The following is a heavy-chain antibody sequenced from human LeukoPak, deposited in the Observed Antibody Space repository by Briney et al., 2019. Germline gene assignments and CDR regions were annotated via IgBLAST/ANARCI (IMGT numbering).Heavy chain of an antibody. Sequence: GGSLRLSCTASGLIFRNYAMTWVRQAPRKGLEWVSTISGDGTETFYADSVKGRFTISRDNSKNTHYLQMSSLRAEDTGIYYCAKGGHYSFFDYWGQGTLVTVSS. D-gene: IGHD4-11*01. CDR2: ISGDGTET. CDR3: AKGGHYSFFDY. V-gene: IGHV3-23*01. CDR1: GLIFRNYA. J-gene: IGHJ4*02.